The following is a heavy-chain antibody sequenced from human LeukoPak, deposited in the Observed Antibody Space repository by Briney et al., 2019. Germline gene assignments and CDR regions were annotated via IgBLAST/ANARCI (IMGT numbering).Heavy chain of an antibody. D-gene: IGHD6-19*01. CDR1: GDSVSSQSGA. CDR3: ARVGGWPLDAFDI. J-gene: IGHJ3*02. Sequence: SQTLSLTCAISGDSVSSQSGAWNWIRQSPSRGLEWLGRTYYRSKWYYEYAVSLKSRVTMIPDTSKNQFFLQLSSVTPEDTAVYYCARVGGWPLDAFDIWGQGTMVTVSS. V-gene: IGHV6-1*01. CDR2: TYYRSKWYY.